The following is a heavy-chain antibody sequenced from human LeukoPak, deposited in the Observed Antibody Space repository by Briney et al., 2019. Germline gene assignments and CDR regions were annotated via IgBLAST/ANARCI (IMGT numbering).Heavy chain of an antibody. J-gene: IGHJ6*03. D-gene: IGHD5-24*01. V-gene: IGHV3-64*01. CDR3: ARTARDGYNSNYYYYMDV. CDR2: ISSNGGST. CDR1: GFTFSSYA. Sequence: TGGSLRLSCAASGFTFSSYAMHWVRQAPGKGLEYVSAISSNGGSTYYANSVKGRFTISGDNSKNTLYLQMGSLRAEDMAVYYCARTARDGYNSNYYYYMDVWGKGTTVTVSS.